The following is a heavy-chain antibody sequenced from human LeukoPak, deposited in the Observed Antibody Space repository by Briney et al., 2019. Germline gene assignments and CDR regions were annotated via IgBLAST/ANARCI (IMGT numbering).Heavy chain of an antibody. CDR3: ATGGRWKLPRPYAFDF. CDR1: GGTFSSYA. Sequence: ASVKVSCKASGGTFSSYAISWVRQAPGQGLEWMGWISAYNGHTNYAQKLQGRVTMTTDTSTTTAYMELRSLRSDDTAVYYCATGGRWKLPRPYAFDFWGQGTMVTVSS. D-gene: IGHD1-26*01. CDR2: ISAYNGHT. V-gene: IGHV1-18*01. J-gene: IGHJ3*01.